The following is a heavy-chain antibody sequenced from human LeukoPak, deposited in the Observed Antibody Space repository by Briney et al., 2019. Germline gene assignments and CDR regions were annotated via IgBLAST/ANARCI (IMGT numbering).Heavy chain of an antibody. CDR3: ARGGARYLDS. V-gene: IGHV3-7*01. J-gene: IGHJ4*02. CDR2: MKEDGSDI. D-gene: IGHD3-9*01. Sequence: GSLRLSCVASGFRFSSYTMSWVRQAPGKGLEWVAKMKEDGSDIHYVDSVKGRFTICRDNAKNSLCLQMSSLRVEDTAVYYCARGGARYLDSWGQGSLVSVSS. CDR1: GFRFSSYT.